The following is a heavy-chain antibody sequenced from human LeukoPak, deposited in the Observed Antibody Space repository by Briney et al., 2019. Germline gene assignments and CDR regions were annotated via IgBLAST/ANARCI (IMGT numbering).Heavy chain of an antibody. CDR2: IIPIFGTA. Sequence: SVKVSCKASGGTFSSYAISWVRQAPGQGLEWMGGIIPIFGTANYAQKFQGRVTITADESTGTAYMELSSLRSEDTAVYYCARDREMATNFPNWFDPWGQGTLVTVSS. J-gene: IGHJ5*02. D-gene: IGHD5-24*01. CDR3: ARDREMATNFPNWFDP. CDR1: GGTFSSYA. V-gene: IGHV1-69*01.